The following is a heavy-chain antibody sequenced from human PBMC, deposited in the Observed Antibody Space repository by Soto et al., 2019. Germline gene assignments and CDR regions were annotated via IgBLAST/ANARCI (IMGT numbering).Heavy chain of an antibody. Sequence: EVQLVESGGGLVQPGGSLRLSCAASGFTFSNYDMHWVRQVTGKGLEWDSGITTAGDTYYPGSVKGRFTISREKAKNSLYLQMNSLSAGDTAVYYCARELHGGSYGMDVWGQGTTVTVSS. J-gene: IGHJ6*02. V-gene: IGHV3-13*01. CDR2: ITTAGDT. CDR1: GFTFSNYD. CDR3: ARELHGGSYGMDV.